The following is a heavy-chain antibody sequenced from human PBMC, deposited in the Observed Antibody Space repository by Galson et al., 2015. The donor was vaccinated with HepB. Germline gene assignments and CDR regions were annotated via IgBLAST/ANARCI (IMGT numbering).Heavy chain of an antibody. Sequence: SLRLSCAASGFTFSSYGMHWVRQAPGKGLEWVAVIWYDGSNKYYADSVKGRFTISRDNSKNTLYLQMNSLRAEDTAVYYCARQPPQGLGVDYWGQGTLVTVSS. CDR1: GFTFSSYG. J-gene: IGHJ4*02. D-gene: IGHD3-16*01. CDR2: IWYDGSNK. V-gene: IGHV3-33*01. CDR3: ARQPPQGLGVDY.